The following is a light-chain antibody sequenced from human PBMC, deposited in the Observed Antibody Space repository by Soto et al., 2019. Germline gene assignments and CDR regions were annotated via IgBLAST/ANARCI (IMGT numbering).Light chain of an antibody. CDR1: SSNIGAGYD. CDR2: GNS. V-gene: IGLV1-40*01. J-gene: IGLJ2*01. CDR3: QSYDSSLSGSV. Sequence: QSVLTQPTSVSGAPGQRVTISCTGSSSNIGAGYDVHWYQQLPGTAPKLLIYGNSNRPSGVPDRFSGSKSGTSAFLAITGLQAEDEADYYGQSYDSSLSGSVFGGGTKLTVL.